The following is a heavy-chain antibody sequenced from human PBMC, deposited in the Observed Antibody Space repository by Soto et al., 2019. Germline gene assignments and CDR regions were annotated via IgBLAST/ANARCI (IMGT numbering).Heavy chain of an antibody. CDR3: AKDSARGPIVVVTNAVFDY. CDR1: GGSISSYY. CDR2: ISGSGGST. D-gene: IGHD3-22*01. V-gene: IGHV3-23*01. J-gene: IGHJ4*02. Sequence: ETLSLTCTVSGGSISSYYWSWIRQPPGKGLEWVSAISGSGGSTYYADSVRGRFTISRDNSKNTLYLQMNSLRAEDTAVYYCAKDSARGPIVVVTNAVFDYWGQGTLVTVSS.